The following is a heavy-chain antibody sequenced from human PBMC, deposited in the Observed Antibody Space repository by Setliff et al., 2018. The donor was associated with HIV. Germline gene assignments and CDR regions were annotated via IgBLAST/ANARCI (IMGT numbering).Heavy chain of an antibody. Sequence: KPGGSLRLSCAASGFTFSSYNMNWVRQAPGKGLEWVSFISSNSSDIYYADSMKGRFTISRDNARNSLYLQIISLRAEDTAVYYCARDPERTSWAYYYYHYYMDVWGKGTTVTVSS. CDR1: GFTFSSYN. CDR2: ISSNSSDI. J-gene: IGHJ6*03. CDR3: ARDPERTSWAYYYYHYYMDV. D-gene: IGHD2-2*01. V-gene: IGHV3-21*06.